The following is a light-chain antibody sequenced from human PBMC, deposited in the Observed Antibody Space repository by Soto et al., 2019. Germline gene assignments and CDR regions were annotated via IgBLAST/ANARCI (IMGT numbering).Light chain of an antibody. J-gene: IGKJ3*01. CDR1: QSVSSN. Sequence: EIVMTQSPGTLSVSPGERATLSCRASQSVSSNLAWYQQKPGQAPRLLIYGASTRATGTPARFSGSGSGTEFTLTISSLQSEDFAVYYCQQYNNWLHVTFSPVTKADSK. CDR2: GAS. V-gene: IGKV3-15*01. CDR3: QQYNNWLHVT.